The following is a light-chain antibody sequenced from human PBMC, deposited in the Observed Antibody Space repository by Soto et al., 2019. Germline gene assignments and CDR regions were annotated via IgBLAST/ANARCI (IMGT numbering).Light chain of an antibody. CDR3: QKYGSSRYT. Sequence: EIVLTQAPGTLSLSPGERATLSCRASLSVSSSYVAWYHQKPGQAPRLLIYGASSRATGIPDRFSGSGSGTDFTLTISRLEPEDIAVYYCQKYGSSRYTFCQGTKLEIK. CDR2: GAS. V-gene: IGKV3-20*01. CDR1: LSVSSSY. J-gene: IGKJ2*01.